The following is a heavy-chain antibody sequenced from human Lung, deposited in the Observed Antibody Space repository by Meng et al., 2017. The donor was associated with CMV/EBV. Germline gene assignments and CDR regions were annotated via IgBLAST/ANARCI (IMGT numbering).Heavy chain of an antibody. CDR1: GYTFTGYY. J-gene: IGHJ4*02. CDR3: VRANLGSADY. V-gene: IGHV1-2*06. D-gene: IGHD7-27*01. CDR2: ITPSSGGT. Sequence: VQMVHVGAEWKKPGASVKVSCKASGYTFTGYYMHWLRQAPGQGLEGVGRITPSSGGTTYAQKFQGRVTMTRDTSISTAYMELSSLRSDDAAIYYCVRANLGSADYWGQGTLVTVSS.